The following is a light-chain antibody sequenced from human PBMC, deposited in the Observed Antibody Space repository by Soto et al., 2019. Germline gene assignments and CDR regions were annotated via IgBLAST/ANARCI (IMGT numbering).Light chain of an antibody. CDR2: EVS. J-gene: IGLJ1*01. Sequence: QSALTHPPSESGSPGQSVTISCTGTSSDVGGYNYVSWYQQHPDKAPKLMIYEVSQRPSGVPDRFSGSKSGNTASLTVSGLQAEDEADYYCSSYAGSNNPYVFGTGTKVTVL. V-gene: IGLV2-8*01. CDR1: SSDVGGYNY. CDR3: SSYAGSNNPYV.